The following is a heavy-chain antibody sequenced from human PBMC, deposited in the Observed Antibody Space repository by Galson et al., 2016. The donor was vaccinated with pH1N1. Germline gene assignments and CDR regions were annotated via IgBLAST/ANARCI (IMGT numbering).Heavy chain of an antibody. CDR3: ARAVAAAGSH. D-gene: IGHD6-13*01. V-gene: IGHV3-7*01. J-gene: IGHJ4*02. CDR1: GFSFSTYG. Sequence: SLRLSCAASGFSFSTYGMSWVRQAPGKGLEWVANIKQDGSVKYYVDSVKGRFTISRDNAKNSLYLQMNSLRAEDTAVYYCARAVAAAGSHWGQGTLVTVSS. CDR2: IKQDGSVK.